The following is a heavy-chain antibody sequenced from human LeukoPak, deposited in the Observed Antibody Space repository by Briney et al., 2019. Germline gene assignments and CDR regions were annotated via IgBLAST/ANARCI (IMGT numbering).Heavy chain of an antibody. Sequence: GGSLRLSCAASGFTFNTYTMNWVRQALRGGVEWVSFINTKSKTIYYADSVKGRFTISRDNGKSSLYLQMNSLRAEDTALYYCGRDRNWAFDYWGQGTLVTVSS. V-gene: IGHV3-48*01. CDR3: GRDRNWAFDY. J-gene: IGHJ4*02. CDR1: GFTFNTYT. CDR2: INTKSKTI. D-gene: IGHD7-27*01.